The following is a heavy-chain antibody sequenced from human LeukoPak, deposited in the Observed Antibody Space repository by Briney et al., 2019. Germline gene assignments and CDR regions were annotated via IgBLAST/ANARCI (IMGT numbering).Heavy chain of an antibody. J-gene: IGHJ3*02. CDR1: GFTFSRYG. CDR3: ARSCLIVDIVATIRARLGGNAFDI. D-gene: IGHD5-12*01. Sequence: GSLRLSCAASGFTFSRYGMSWVRQPPGKGLEWIGSIYYSGRTLYNPSLKSRVTISVDTSKNQFSLKLSSVTAADTAVYYCARSCLIVDIVATIRARLGGNAFDIWGQGTMVTVSS. V-gene: IGHV4-38-2*01. CDR2: IYYSGRT.